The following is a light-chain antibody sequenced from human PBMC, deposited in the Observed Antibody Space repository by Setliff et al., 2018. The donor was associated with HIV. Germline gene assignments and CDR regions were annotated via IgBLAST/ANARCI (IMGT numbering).Light chain of an antibody. J-gene: IGLJ1*01. CDR2: YDS. V-gene: IGLV3-21*04. Sequence: SYELSPPPSVSVAPGKTDRITCGGNNIGNKSVHWYQQKPGQAPVLVIYYDSDRPSGIPERFSGSNSGNTATLTISRVEAGDEADYYCQVWDSSSDRGVFGTGTKVTVL. CDR1: NIGNKS. CDR3: QVWDSSSDRGV.